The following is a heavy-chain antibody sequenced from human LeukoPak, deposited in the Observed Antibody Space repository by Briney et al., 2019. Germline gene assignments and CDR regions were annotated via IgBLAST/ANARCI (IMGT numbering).Heavy chain of an antibody. D-gene: IGHD3-9*01. CDR1: GGSISSSNW. Sequence: PSETLSLTCAVSGGSISSSNWWSWVRQPPGKGLEWIGEINHSGSTNYNPSLKSRVTISVDTSKNQFSLKLSSVTAADTAVYYCARSGYDILNYWGQGTLVTVSS. CDR3: ARSGYDILNY. J-gene: IGHJ4*02. CDR2: INHSGST. V-gene: IGHV4-4*02.